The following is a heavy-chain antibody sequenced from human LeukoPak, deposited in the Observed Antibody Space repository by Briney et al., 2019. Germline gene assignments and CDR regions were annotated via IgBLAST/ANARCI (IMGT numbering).Heavy chain of an antibody. D-gene: IGHD3-10*01. CDR1: GFSLSTSGMC. Sequence: SGPALVKPAQTLTLTCTFSGFSLSTSGMCVSWIRQPPGKALEWLARIDWDDNKYYSTSLKTRLTISKDTSKNQVVLTMTNMDPVDTATYYCARIRSDYGSGSYPDYWGQGTLVTVSS. CDR2: IDWDDNK. J-gene: IGHJ4*02. V-gene: IGHV2-70*11. CDR3: ARIRSDYGSGSYPDY.